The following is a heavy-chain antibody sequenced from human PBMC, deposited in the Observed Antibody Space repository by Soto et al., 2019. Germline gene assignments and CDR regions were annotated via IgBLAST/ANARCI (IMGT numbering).Heavy chain of an antibody. CDR3: AREYSSSWGGGDNWFDP. CDR1: GGSFIGYY. Sequence: SETLSLTCAVYGGSFIGYYWSWIRQPPGKGLEWIGEINHSGSTNYNPSLKSRVTISVDTSKNQFSLKLSSVTAADTAVYYCAREYSSSWGGGDNWFDPWGQGTLVTVSS. J-gene: IGHJ5*02. V-gene: IGHV4-34*01. CDR2: INHSGST. D-gene: IGHD6-6*01.